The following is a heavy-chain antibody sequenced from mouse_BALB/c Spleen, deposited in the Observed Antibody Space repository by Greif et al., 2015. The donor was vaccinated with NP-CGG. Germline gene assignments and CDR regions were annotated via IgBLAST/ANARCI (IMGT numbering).Heavy chain of an antibody. J-gene: IGHJ4*01. CDR1: GFSLTSYG. V-gene: IGHV2-9*02. CDR3: ARDGYYAMDY. CDR2: IWAGGST. Sequence: VKVVESGPGLVAPSQSLSITCTVSGFSLTSYGVHWVRQPPGKGLEWLGVIWAGGSTNYNSALMSRLSISKDNSKSXVFLCMNSLQVDDTGMSYCARDGYYAMDYWGQGTSVTVSS.